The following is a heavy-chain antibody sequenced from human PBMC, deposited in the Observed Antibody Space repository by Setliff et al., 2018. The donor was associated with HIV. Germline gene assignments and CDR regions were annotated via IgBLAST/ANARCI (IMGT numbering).Heavy chain of an antibody. CDR3: ARVEGATATLTD. CDR1: GGTFSSYA. CDR2: IIPIFGTA. Sequence: GASVKVSCKASGGTFSSYAISWVRQAPGQGLEWMGGIIPIFGTANYAQRFQGRVTITTDESTSTAYMELSSLRSEDTAVYYCARVEGATATLTDWGQGTLVTVS. V-gene: IGHV1-69*05. D-gene: IGHD1-26*01. J-gene: IGHJ4*02.